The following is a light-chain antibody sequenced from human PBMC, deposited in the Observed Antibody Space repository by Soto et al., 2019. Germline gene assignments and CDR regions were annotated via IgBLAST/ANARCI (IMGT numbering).Light chain of an antibody. CDR3: CSHVGGSSPQWV. Sequence: QSALTQPASVSGSPGQSITISCTGTSNDVEGYNLVSWFQQHPGKAPKLMISEVHKRPSGVSNRFSGSKSANTASPTISGLRAEDEADYYCCSHVGGSSPQWVFGGGTKLTVL. CDR1: SNDVEGYNL. CDR2: EVH. V-gene: IGLV2-23*02. J-gene: IGLJ3*02.